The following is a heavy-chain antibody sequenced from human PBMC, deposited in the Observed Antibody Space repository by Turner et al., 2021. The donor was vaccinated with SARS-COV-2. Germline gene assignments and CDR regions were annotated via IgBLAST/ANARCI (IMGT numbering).Heavy chain of an antibody. D-gene: IGHD3-22*01. CDR1: GGSVLSYY. CDR2: SYYSGST. V-gene: IGHV4-59*02. CDR3: ARVPTYYYDTSGYWYFDL. J-gene: IGHJ2*01. Sequence: QVQLQESGLGLVKPSETLSLTCTVSGGSVLSYYWSWIRQPPGKGLEWIGYSYYSGSTNYNPSLKSRVTISVDTSKNKFSLKLSSVTAADTAVYYCARVPTYYYDTSGYWYFDLWGRGTLVTVSS.